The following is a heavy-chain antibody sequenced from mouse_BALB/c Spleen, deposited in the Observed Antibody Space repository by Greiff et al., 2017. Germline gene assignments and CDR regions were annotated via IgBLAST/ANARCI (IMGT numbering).Heavy chain of an antibody. V-gene: IGHV1-14*01. Sequence: VQLQQSGPELVKPGASVKMSCKASGYTFTSYVMHWVKQKPGQGLEWIGYINPYNDGTKYNEKFKGKATLTSDKSSSTAYMELSSLTSEDSAVYYCARKSYCDCDAYAMDYWGQGTSVTVSS. D-gene: IGHD2-4*01. J-gene: IGHJ4*01. CDR3: ARKSYCDCDAYAMDY. CDR2: INPYNDGT. CDR1: GYTFTSYV.